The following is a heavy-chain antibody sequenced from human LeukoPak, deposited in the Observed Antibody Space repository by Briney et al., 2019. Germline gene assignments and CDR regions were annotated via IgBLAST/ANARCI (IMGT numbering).Heavy chain of an antibody. CDR2: ISSSSSYI. CDR3: ARDRDGYNFLGYYFDY. D-gene: IGHD5-24*01. CDR1: GFTFSSYS. J-gene: IGHJ4*02. V-gene: IGHV3-21*01. Sequence: GGSLRLSCAASGFTFSSYSMNWVRQAPGKGLEWVSSISSSSSYIYYADSVKGRFTISRDNAKNSLYLQMNSLRAEDTAVYYCARDRDGYNFLGYYFDYWGQGTLVTVSS.